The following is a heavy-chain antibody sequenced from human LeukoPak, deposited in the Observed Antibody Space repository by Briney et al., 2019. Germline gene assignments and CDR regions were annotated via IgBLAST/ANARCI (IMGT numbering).Heavy chain of an antibody. CDR1: GYSFTIYW. Sequence: GESLKISCKGSGYSFTIYWIGWVRQMPGEGLDWMGIIYPGDSDTRYSPSFQGQVTISADKSISTAYLQCSSLKASDTVMYYCARLPFCGGDCYPNWSDPWGQGTLVTVSS. CDR2: IYPGDSDT. D-gene: IGHD2-21*01. CDR3: ARLPFCGGDCYPNWSDP. V-gene: IGHV5-51*03. J-gene: IGHJ5*02.